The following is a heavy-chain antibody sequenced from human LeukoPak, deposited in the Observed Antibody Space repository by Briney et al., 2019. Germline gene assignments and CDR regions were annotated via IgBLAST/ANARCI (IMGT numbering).Heavy chain of an antibody. V-gene: IGHV3-73*01. D-gene: IGHD7-27*01. J-gene: IGHJ4*02. Sequence: GGSLRLSCAASGFTFSDAAMHWVRQASGKGLEWVGRIRSKAYNYAAAYAASVKGRLTISRDDSKNTVYLQMNSLTTEDTAVYYCTRTNWDDFDCWGQGTLVTVSS. CDR2: IRSKAYNYAA. CDR3: TRTNWDDFDC. CDR1: GFTFSDAA.